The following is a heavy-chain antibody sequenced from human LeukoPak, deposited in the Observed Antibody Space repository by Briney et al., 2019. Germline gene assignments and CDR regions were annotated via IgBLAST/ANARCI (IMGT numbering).Heavy chain of an antibody. CDR2: ISFDGNNK. D-gene: IGHD3-16*01. CDR1: GFIFSNYG. V-gene: IGHV3-30*03. CDR3: ARGSGFTYAFTGRERTKSRLDY. J-gene: IGHJ4*02. Sequence: GGSLRLSCAASGFIFSNYGMHWVRQAPGKGLEWVAVISFDGNNKYYADPVKGRSSISRDSSKNTLYLQMNSRRAEDTAVYYCARGSGFTYAFTGRERTKSRLDYWGQGTLVTVSS.